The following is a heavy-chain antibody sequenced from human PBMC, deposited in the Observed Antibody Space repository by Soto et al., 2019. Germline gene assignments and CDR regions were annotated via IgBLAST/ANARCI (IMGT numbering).Heavy chain of an antibody. Sequence: ETLSLTCTVSVGSISSYYWSWIRQPPGKGLEWIGYIYYSGSTNYNPSLKSRVTISVDTSKNQFSLKLSSVTAADTAVYYCARGKDRVFDPWGQGTLVTVSS. J-gene: IGHJ5*02. CDR2: IYYSGST. CDR1: VGSISSYY. D-gene: IGHD2-15*01. CDR3: ARGKDRVFDP. V-gene: IGHV4-59*01.